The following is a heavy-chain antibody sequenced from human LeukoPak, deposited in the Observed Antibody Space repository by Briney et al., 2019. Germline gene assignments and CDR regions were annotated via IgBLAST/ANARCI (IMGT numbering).Heavy chain of an antibody. CDR2: INPNSGGT. V-gene: IGHV1-2*06. CDR3: ARIFAKSGFYYYDY. Sequence: ASVKVSCKASGYTFTGYYIHWVRQAPEQGLEWMGRINPNSGGTNYAQRFQGRITMTRDTSIGTAYMELSSLTSDDTAVFYCARIFAKSGFYYYDYWGPGTLVIVSS. J-gene: IGHJ4*02. CDR1: GYTFTGYY. D-gene: IGHD3-3*01.